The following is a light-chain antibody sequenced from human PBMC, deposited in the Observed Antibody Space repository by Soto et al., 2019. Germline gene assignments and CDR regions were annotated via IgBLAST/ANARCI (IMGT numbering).Light chain of an antibody. CDR3: QQYDSYSWT. V-gene: IGKV1-5*01. CDR1: RSINTW. Sequence: DIQMTQSPSTLSASVGDRVTITCRASRSINTWLAWYQQKPGQAPTLLISDASDLERGVSSRFSGSGSGTEFTLPISSLQPADSATYYCQQYDSYSWTFGQGTKVEIK. J-gene: IGKJ1*01. CDR2: DAS.